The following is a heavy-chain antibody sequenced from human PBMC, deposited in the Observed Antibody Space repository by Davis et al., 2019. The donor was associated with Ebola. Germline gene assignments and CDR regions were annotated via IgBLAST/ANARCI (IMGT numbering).Heavy chain of an antibody. Sequence: GGSLRLSCAASGFTFSSYAMHWVRQAPGKGLEWVSVIHSGGSTYYADSAKGRFTISRDNSKNTLYLQMNSLRTEDTAVYYCARGGYSGYDNYLGYWGQGTLVTVSS. J-gene: IGHJ4*02. V-gene: IGHV3-66*02. CDR3: ARGGYSGYDNYLGY. D-gene: IGHD5-12*01. CDR1: GFTFSSYA. CDR2: IHSGGST.